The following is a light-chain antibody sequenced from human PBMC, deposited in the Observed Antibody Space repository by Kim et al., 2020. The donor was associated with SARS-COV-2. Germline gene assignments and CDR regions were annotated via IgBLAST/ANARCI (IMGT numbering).Light chain of an antibody. CDR2: AAS. CDR3: QQTYSFPQIT. Sequence: SVGDRVTISCLASQSISSYVNWYQHKAGKGPKLLIYAASSLQSGVPSRFSGSGSGTDFTLTISSLQPEDFATYSCQQTYSFPQITFGQGTRLEIK. J-gene: IGKJ5*01. CDR1: QSISSY. V-gene: IGKV1-39*01.